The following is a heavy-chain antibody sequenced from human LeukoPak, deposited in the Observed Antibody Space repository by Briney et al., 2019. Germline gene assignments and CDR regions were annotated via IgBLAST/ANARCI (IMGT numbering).Heavy chain of an antibody. Sequence: PGGTLRLSCSASGFTFTTYGMNWVRQAPGKGLEWVSGIGGSGTRTYYADSVKGRFTISRDNSKNTLYLQMTSLRDEDTAVYYCAKDSGWILFDDWGQGTLVTVSS. J-gene: IGHJ4*02. CDR3: AKDSGWILFDD. D-gene: IGHD2-2*03. CDR2: IGGSGTRT. V-gene: IGHV3-23*01. CDR1: GFTFTTYG.